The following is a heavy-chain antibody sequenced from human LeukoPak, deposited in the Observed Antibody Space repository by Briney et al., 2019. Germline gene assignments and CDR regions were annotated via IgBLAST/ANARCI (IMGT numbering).Heavy chain of an antibody. CDR3: ARVVGWDCSGGSCYTGSSLYYYYYMDV. CDR1: GGSISSYY. Sequence: SETLSLTCTVSGGSISSYYWSWIRQPAGEGREWIGRIYTSGSTNYNPSLKSRVTMSVDTSKNQFSLKLSSVTAADTAVYYCARVVGWDCSGGSCYTGSSLYYYYYMDVWGKGTTVTVSS. D-gene: IGHD2-15*01. J-gene: IGHJ6*03. CDR2: IYTSGST. V-gene: IGHV4-4*07.